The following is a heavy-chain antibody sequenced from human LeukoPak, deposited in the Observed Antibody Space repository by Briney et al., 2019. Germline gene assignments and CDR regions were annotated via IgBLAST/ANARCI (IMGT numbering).Heavy chain of an antibody. J-gene: IGHJ4*02. V-gene: IGHV3-7*01. CDR3: ASTSLRYFDWLDY. CDR2: IKEDGSAK. CDR1: GFTFSNYW. D-gene: IGHD3-9*01. Sequence: GGSLRLSCAASGFTFSNYWMSWVRQAPGKGLEWVANIKEDGSAKYYVDSVKGRSTISRDNAKNSVYLQMNSLRAEDTAVYYCASTSLRYFDWLDYWGQGTLVTVSS.